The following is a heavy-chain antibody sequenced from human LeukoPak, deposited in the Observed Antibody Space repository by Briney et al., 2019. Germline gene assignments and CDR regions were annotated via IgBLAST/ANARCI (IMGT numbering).Heavy chain of an antibody. CDR3: ARWDSSSWAGDV. J-gene: IGHJ6*04. V-gene: IGHV1-18*01. D-gene: IGHD6-13*01. CDR1: GGTFSSYA. CDR2: ISAYNGNT. Sequence: ASVKVSCKASGGTFSSYAISWVRQAPGQGLEWMGWISAYNGNTNYAQKLQGRVTMTTDTSTSTAYMELRSLRSDDTAVYYCARWDSSSWAGDVWGKGTTVTVSS.